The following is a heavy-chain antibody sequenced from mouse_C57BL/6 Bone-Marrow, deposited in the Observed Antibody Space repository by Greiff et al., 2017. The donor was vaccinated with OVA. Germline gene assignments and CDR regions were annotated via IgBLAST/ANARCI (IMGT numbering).Heavy chain of an antibody. J-gene: IGHJ3*01. V-gene: IGHV10-1*01. CDR2: IRSKSNNYAT. CDR3: VRGLGWFAY. Sequence: EVKLMESGGGLVQPKGSLKLSCAASGFSFNTYAMNWVRQAPGKGLEWVARIRSKSNNYATYYADSVKDRFTISRDDSESMLYLQMNNLKTEDTAMYYCVRGLGWFAYWSQGTLVTVSA. CDR1: GFSFNTYA. D-gene: IGHD4-1*01.